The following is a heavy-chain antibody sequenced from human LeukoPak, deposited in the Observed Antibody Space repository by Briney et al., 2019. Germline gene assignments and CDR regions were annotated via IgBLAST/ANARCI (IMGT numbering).Heavy chain of an antibody. CDR1: GYTLTELS. J-gene: IGHJ4*02. Sequence: ASVKVCCKVSGYTLTELSMHWVRQAPGKGLEWMGGFDPEDGETIYAQKFQGRVTMTEDTSTDTAYMELSSLRSEDTAVYYCATPPPLLRYFDWLQGFDYWGQGTPVTVSS. CDR2: FDPEDGET. D-gene: IGHD3-9*01. V-gene: IGHV1-24*01. CDR3: ATPPPLLRYFDWLQGFDY.